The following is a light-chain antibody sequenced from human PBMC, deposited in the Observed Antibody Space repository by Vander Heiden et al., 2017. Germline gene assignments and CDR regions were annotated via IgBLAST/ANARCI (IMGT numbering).Light chain of an antibody. CDR2: KAS. CDR3: QHYNNFPYT. Sequence: DIQMTQSPSTLSVSAGDRVTITCRASQSISIWLDWYQQKPGKAPNLLIYKASSLESGVPSRFSGSGSGTEFTLTISSLQPDDFATYYCQHYNNFPYTFGQGTKLEIK. V-gene: IGKV1-5*03. CDR1: QSISIW. J-gene: IGKJ2*01.